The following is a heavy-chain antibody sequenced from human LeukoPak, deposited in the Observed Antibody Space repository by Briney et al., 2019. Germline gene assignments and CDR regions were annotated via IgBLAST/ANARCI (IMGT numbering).Heavy chain of an antibody. CDR1: GFTFSSYS. D-gene: IGHD1-26*01. V-gene: IGHV3-21*01. J-gene: IGHJ3*02. Sequence: PGGSLRLSCAASGFTFSSYSMNWVRQAPGKGLEWVSSISSSSYIYYADSVKGRFTISRDNAKNSLYLQMNSLRAEDTAVYYCARGGSYGYDAFDIWGQGTMVTVSP. CDR3: ARGGSYGYDAFDI. CDR2: ISSSSYI.